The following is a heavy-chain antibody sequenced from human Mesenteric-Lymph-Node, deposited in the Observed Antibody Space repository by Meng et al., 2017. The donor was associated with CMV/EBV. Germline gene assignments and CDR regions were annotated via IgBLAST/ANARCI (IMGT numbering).Heavy chain of an antibody. V-gene: IGHV5-51*01. Sequence: SGYSFTSYWIGWVRQMPGKGLEWMGIIYPGDSDTRYSPSFQGQVTISADTSISTAYLQWSSLKASDTAMYYCARRMATIRTLGFDYWGQGTLVTVSS. J-gene: IGHJ4*02. CDR1: GYSFTSYW. CDR3: ARRMATIRTLGFDY. CDR2: IYPGDSDT. D-gene: IGHD5-24*01.